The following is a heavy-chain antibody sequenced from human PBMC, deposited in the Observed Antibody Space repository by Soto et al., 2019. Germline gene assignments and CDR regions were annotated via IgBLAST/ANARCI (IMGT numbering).Heavy chain of an antibody. CDR1: GFSLTTSGVG. CDR3: AHDDYSASSTSMRKCNCFDP. Sequence: QITLKESGPTLVKPTQTLTLTCTFSGFSLTTSGVGVGWIRQPPGKALEWLALIYWDDDKLYSPSLNNRLTITNDTSKNHVVLSMTNVDPGDTASYYCAHDDYSASSTSMRKCNCFDPWGQGTLFSVSS. D-gene: IGHD3-16*01. V-gene: IGHV2-5*02. CDR2: IYWDDDK. J-gene: IGHJ5*02.